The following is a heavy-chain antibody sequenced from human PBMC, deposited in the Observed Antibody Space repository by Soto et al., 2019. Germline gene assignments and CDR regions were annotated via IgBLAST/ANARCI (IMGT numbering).Heavy chain of an antibody. CDR2: INHSGST. V-gene: IGHV4-34*01. CDR1: GGSFSGYY. J-gene: IGHJ4*02. CDR3: ARGRYFDWRPFDY. D-gene: IGHD3-9*01. Sequence: PSETLSLTCAVYGGSFSGYYWSWIRQPPGKGLEWIGEINHSGSTNYNPSLKSRVTISVDTSKNQFSLKLSSVTAADTAVYYCARGRYFDWRPFDYWGQGTLVTVSS.